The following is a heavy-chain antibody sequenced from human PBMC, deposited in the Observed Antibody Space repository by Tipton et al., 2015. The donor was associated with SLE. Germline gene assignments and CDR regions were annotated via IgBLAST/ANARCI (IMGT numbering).Heavy chain of an antibody. Sequence: SLRLSCAASGFTFTSYWMTWVRQAPGKGLEWVANIKHDGSEQKYVDSVKGRFSISRDNAKKSLDLQMNSLRDEDMAVYYCAKDDYAGAVGATTDYWGQGTLVTVSS. V-gene: IGHV3-7*01. CDR1: GFTFTSYW. CDR2: IKHDGSEQ. CDR3: AKDDYAGAVGATTDY. J-gene: IGHJ4*02. D-gene: IGHD1-26*01.